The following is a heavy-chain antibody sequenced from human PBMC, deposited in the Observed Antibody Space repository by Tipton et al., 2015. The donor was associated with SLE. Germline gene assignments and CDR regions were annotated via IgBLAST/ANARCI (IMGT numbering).Heavy chain of an antibody. V-gene: IGHV1-18*01. CDR3: ARHPVAGYTYYMDV. CDR1: GYIFSTYG. J-gene: IGHJ6*03. D-gene: IGHD5-24*01. CDR2: INPYNDNT. Sequence: QSGAEVKKPGASVKVSCRASGYIFSTYGISWGRQAPGQGLEWMGWINPYNDNTDYVELLQGRVTMTTDTSTGTAYMELTSLNSDDTAIYYCARHPVAGYTYYMDVWVTGTTVTVSS.